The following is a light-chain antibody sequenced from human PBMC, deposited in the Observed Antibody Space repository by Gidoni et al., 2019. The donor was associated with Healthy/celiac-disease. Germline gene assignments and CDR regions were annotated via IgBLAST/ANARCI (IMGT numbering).Light chain of an antibody. J-gene: IGKJ1*01. V-gene: IGKV1-5*03. CDR1: QSISSW. Sequence: DIKITQSPSTLSASVGDRVTITCRASQSISSWLAWYQQKPGKAPKLLIYKASSLESGVPSRFSDSGSGTEFTLTIISLQPDDFATYYCQQYNSYSETFGQGTKVEIK. CDR3: QQYNSYSET. CDR2: KAS.